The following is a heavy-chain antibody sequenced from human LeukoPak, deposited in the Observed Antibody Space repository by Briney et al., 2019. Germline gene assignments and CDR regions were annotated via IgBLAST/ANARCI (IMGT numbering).Heavy chain of an antibody. CDR2: IWYDGSNK. V-gene: IGHV3-33*08. D-gene: IGHD3-10*01. CDR3: ARDHYYGSGSYYTTGYYFDY. CDR1: GFTVSSNY. J-gene: IGHJ4*02. Sequence: GGSLRLSCAASGFTVSSNYMSWVRQAPGKGLEWVAVIWYDGSNKYYADSVKGRFTISRDNSKNTLYLQMNSLRAEDTAVYYCARDHYYGSGSYYTTGYYFDYWGQGTLVTVSS.